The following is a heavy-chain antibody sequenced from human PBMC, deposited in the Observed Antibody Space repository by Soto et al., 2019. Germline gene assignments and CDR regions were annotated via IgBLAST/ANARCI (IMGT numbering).Heavy chain of an antibody. D-gene: IGHD2-21*01. J-gene: IGHJ5*02. V-gene: IGHV4-59*01. CDR3: ARRAVVAVTGSLDNWLDP. CDR2: IYYSGST. CDR1: GGSISSYY. Sequence: ETLSLTCTVSGGSISSYYWSWIRQPPGKGLEWIGYIYYSGSTNYNPSLKSRVTISVDTSRNQFSLKVNSVTAADTAMYYCARRAVVAVTGSLDNWLDPWGQGILVTVSS.